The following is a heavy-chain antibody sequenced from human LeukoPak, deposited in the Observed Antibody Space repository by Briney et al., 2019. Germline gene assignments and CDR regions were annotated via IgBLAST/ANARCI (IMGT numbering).Heavy chain of an antibody. CDR3: ARRVIIGQWPHKDY. V-gene: IGHV3-7*01. D-gene: IGHD6-19*01. CDR1: GFTFSLYW. J-gene: IGHJ4*02. Sequence: PGGSLRLSCAASGFTFSLYWMSWVRQAPGKGLEWVANIKKDGSDKNYVDSVKGRFTISRDNAKNSLYLQMNSLRAEDTAVYYCARRVIIGQWPHKDYWGQGTLVTVSS. CDR2: IKKDGSDK.